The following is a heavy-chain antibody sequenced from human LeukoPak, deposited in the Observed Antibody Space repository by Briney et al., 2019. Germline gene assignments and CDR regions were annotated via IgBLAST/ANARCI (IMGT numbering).Heavy chain of an antibody. CDR1: GFIFSSYA. CDR3: AKDRMVRGVISYEVDY. V-gene: IGHV3-30*04. D-gene: IGHD3-10*01. J-gene: IGHJ4*02. Sequence: GGSLRLSCAASGFIFSSYAMHWVRQAPGKGLEWVAVLSSDGSNRYYVDSVKGRFTISRDNSKNTLYLQMNSLRDEDTAVYHCAKDRMVRGVISYEVDYWGQGTLVTVSS. CDR2: LSSDGSNR.